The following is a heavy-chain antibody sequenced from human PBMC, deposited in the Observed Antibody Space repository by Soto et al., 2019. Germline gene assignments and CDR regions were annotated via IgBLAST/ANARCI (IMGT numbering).Heavy chain of an antibody. CDR2: IYHSGRT. V-gene: IGHV4-31*03. D-gene: IGHD1-20*01. CDR3: ARWVEVSLDYFDS. J-gene: IGHJ4*02. Sequence: QVQLQESGPGLVKPSQTLSLTCTVSGGSMSNGYYYWSWVRQNPGKGLEWIGHIYHSGRTYYNPSLQVRVGILVDTSKTQFSLNLNSVTAADTAVYYCARWVEVSLDYFDSWGQGTPVTVSS. CDR1: GGSMSNGYYY.